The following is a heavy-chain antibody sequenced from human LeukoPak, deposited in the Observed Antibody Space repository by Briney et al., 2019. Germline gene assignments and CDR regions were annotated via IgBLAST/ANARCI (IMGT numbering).Heavy chain of an antibody. CDR1: DYSITSGDY. CDR3: ARNMFTEGWFDS. CDR2: IYNSVST. V-gene: IGHV4-38-2*01. Sequence: SETLSLTCVVSDYSITSGDYWAWIRQPPGKGLEWIGSIYNSVSTSYNPSLKSRVTMSVDPSKNQFSLNLRSVTAADTAVYFCARNMFTEGWFDSWGRGTLVTVSS. J-gene: IGHJ5*01. D-gene: IGHD3-16*01.